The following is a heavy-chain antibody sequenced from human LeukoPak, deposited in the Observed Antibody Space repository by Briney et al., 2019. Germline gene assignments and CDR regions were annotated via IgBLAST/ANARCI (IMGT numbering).Heavy chain of an antibody. D-gene: IGHD2-21*02. CDR1: GGSISSYY. CDR3: ARSNYCGGDCYSWDS. J-gene: IGHJ4*02. CDR2: IYYSGST. Sequence: SETLSLTCTVSGGSISSYYWSWIRQPPRKGLEWIGYIYYSGSTNYNPSLKSRVPISVDTSKNQFSLKLNSVTAADTAVYYCARSNYCGGDCYSWDSWGQGTLVTVSS. V-gene: IGHV4-59*08.